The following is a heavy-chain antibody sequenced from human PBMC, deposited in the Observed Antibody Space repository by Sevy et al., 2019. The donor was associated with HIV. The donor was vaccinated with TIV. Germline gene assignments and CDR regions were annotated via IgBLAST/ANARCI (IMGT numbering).Heavy chain of an antibody. J-gene: IGHJ3*02. D-gene: IGHD6-13*01. Sequence: GGSLRLSCAASGFRFSGYWMNWVRQAPGKGLEWLANIKQDGNETYYVDSVKGRFTISRDNAKKLLYLQMNSLRVEDTAVYYFARDPERGSSWPEGAFDIWGQGTMVTVSS. CDR2: IKQDGNET. CDR3: ARDPERGSSWPEGAFDI. V-gene: IGHV3-7*01. CDR1: GFRFSGYW.